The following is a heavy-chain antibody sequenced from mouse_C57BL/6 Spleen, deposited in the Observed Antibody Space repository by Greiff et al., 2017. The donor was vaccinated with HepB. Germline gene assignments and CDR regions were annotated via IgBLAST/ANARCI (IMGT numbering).Heavy chain of an antibody. CDR3: ARSGWDYFDY. Sequence: QVQLQQSGAELVMPGASVKLSCKASGYTFTSYWMHWVKQRPGQGLEWIGEIDPSDSYTNYNQKFKGKSTLTVDKSSSTAYMQLSSLTSEDSAVYYCARSGWDYFDYWGQGTTLTVSS. CDR1: GYTFTSYW. J-gene: IGHJ2*01. CDR2: IDPSDSYT. V-gene: IGHV1-69*01. D-gene: IGHD3-1*01.